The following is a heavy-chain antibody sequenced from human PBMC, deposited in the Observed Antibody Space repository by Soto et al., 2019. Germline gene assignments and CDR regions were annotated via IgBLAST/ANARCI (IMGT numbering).Heavy chain of an antibody. Sequence: QVQLVQSGAEVKKPGASVKVSCKASGYTFTSYDINWVRQATGQGLEWMGWMNPNSGNTGYAQKCKGRVNMTRNTSISTAYMELSSLRSEDTDVYYCARGGQFYGDYGYYFAYWGQGTLVTVSS. J-gene: IGHJ4*02. V-gene: IGHV1-8*01. CDR2: MNPNSGNT. D-gene: IGHD4-17*01. CDR1: GYTFTSYD. CDR3: ARGGQFYGDYGYYFAY.